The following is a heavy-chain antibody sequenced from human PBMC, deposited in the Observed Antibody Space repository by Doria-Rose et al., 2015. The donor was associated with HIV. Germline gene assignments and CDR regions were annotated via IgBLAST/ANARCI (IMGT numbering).Heavy chain of an antibody. D-gene: IGHD6-13*01. CDR1: GVSLSSPGMG. CDR2: NFSDDER. J-gene: IGHJ4*02. V-gene: IGHV2-26*01. CDR3: ARIKSSRWYHKYYFDF. Sequence: VTLKESGPVLVKPTETLTLTCTVSGVSLSSPGMGVSWIRQPPGEALEWLAHNFSDDERSYKTSLKSRLTISRGTSRSQVVLTMTDMDPVDTATYYCARIKSSRWYHKYYFDFWGQGTLVIVSA.